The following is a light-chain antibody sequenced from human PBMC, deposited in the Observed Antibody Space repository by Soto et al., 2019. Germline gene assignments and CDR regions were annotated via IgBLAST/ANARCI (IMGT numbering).Light chain of an antibody. CDR2: DAY. CDR1: QSFRRL. V-gene: IGKV3-11*01. CDR3: KQRHMRPIT. Sequence: EVVLTQSPVTLSLSPGERATLSCRASQSFRRLLAWYHQKPGQAPRLLIYDAYNRATGIPHRFSGSGSGTDFTLTISSLEPEDSAVYYCKQRHMRPITFGQGTRLEIK. J-gene: IGKJ5*01.